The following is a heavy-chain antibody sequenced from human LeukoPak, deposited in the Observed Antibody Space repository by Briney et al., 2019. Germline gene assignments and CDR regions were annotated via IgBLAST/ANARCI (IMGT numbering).Heavy chain of an antibody. CDR3: TTDPDAYYYDSSGYWFDP. J-gene: IGHJ5*02. CDR1: GFTISTYW. V-gene: IGHV3-7*03. Sequence: GGSLRLSCAASGFTISTYWMSWVRQAPGKGLEWVANTNQEGSEKYYADSVKGRFTISRDNSKNTLYLQMNSLKTEDTAVYYCTTDPDAYYYDSSGYWFDPWGQGTLVTVSS. D-gene: IGHD3-22*01. CDR2: TNQEGSEK.